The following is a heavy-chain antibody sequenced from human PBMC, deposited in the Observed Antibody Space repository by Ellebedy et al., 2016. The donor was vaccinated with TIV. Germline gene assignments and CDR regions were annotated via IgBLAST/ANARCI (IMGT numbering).Heavy chain of an antibody. D-gene: IGHD3-3*01. CDR1: GFTFSSYA. V-gene: IGHV3-23*01. CDR2: ISGSGSST. CDR3: AKALSGWRYNWFDP. J-gene: IGHJ5*02. Sequence: GGSLRLSXAASGFTFSSYAMSWVRQAPGKGLEWVSAISGSGSSTYYADSVKGRFTISRDNSKNTLYLQMNSLRAEDTAVYYCAKALSGWRYNWFDPWGQGTLVTVSS.